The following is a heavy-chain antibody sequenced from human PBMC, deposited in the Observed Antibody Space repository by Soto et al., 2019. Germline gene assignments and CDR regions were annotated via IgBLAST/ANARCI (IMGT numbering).Heavy chain of an antibody. CDR2: IYYSGST. Sequence: QVQLQESGPGLVKPSETLSLTCTVSGGSISSYYWSWIRQPPGKGLEWIGYIYYSGSTNYNPSLKSRVTISVDTSKNQFSLKLSSVTAADTAVYYCARGSVEQCLVTWAFDYWGQGTLVTVSS. D-gene: IGHD6-19*01. CDR1: GGSISSYY. CDR3: ARGSVEQCLVTWAFDY. V-gene: IGHV4-59*01. J-gene: IGHJ4*02.